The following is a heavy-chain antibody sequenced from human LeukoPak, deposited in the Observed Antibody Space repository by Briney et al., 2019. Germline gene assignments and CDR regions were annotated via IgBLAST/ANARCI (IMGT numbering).Heavy chain of an antibody. Sequence: PGGSLRLSCAASGFTSSSYAMHWVRQAPGKGLEYVSAISSNGGSTYYANSVKGRFTISRDNSKNTLYLQMGSLRAEDMAVYYCASGQLLYGEAFDIWGQGTMVTVPS. CDR3: ASGQLLYGEAFDI. CDR2: ISSNGGST. J-gene: IGHJ3*02. V-gene: IGHV3-64*01. D-gene: IGHD2-2*02. CDR1: GFTSSSYA.